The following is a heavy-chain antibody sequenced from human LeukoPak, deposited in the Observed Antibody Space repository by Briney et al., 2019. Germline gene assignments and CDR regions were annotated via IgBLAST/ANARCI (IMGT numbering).Heavy chain of an antibody. CDR2: ISGSGNTI. V-gene: IGHV3-11*01. CDR3: ARDLEQQMVLGRFDP. CDR1: GFTFSDYY. Sequence: SGGSLRLSCAASGFTFSDYYMNWIRQVPGKGLEWISYISGSGNTIYQADSVKGRFTISRDNAKNSLFLQMNSLRADDTAVYCCARDLEQQMVLGRFDPWGQGTLVIVSS. J-gene: IGHJ5*02. D-gene: IGHD6-13*01.